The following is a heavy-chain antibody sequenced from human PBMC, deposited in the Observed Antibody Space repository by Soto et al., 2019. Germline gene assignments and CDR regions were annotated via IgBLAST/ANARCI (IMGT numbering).Heavy chain of an antibody. CDR3: AKDLTPDYGRRYFDY. J-gene: IGHJ4*02. V-gene: IGHV3-23*01. CDR1: GFTFSSYA. CDR2: ISGSGGST. Sequence: GGSLRLSCAASGFTFSSYAMSWVRQAPGKGLEWVSAISGSGGSTYYADSVKGRFTISRDNSKNTLYLQMNSLRAEDTAVYYCAKDLTPDYGRRYFDYWGQGTLVTVSS. D-gene: IGHD3-10*02.